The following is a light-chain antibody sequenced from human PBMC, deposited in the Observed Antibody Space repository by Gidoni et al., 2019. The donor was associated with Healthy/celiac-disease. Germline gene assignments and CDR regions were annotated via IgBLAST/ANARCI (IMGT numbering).Light chain of an antibody. CDR1: QSISSY. CDR3: QQSYSTPPT. CDR2: AAS. Sequence: DIQRTQSPSSLSASVGDRVTITCRASQSISSYLTWYQQKPGKAPKLLIYAASSLQSGVTSRFSGSGSGTDFTLTISSLQPADFPTYYCQQSYSTPPTFGQXTKVEIK. V-gene: IGKV1-39*01. J-gene: IGKJ1*01.